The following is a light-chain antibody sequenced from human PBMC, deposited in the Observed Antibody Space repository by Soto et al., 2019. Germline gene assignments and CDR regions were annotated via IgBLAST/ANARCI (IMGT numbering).Light chain of an antibody. J-gene: IGLJ2*01. CDR2: DVS. CDR3: SSYSSSSTYVV. V-gene: IGLV2-14*01. CDR1: SSDVGTYNY. Sequence: QSVLTQPASVSGSPGQSITISCTGTSSDVGTYNYVSWYQQHPGKVPKLMIYDVSNRPSGVSNRFSGSKSGDTASLIISGLQAEDEADYYCSSYSSSSTYVVFGGGTKLTVL.